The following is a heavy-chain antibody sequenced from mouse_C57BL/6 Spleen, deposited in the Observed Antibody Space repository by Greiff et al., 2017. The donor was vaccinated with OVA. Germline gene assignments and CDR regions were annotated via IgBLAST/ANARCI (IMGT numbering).Heavy chain of an antibody. V-gene: IGHV1-15*01. CDR3: AGGNYGGWFEV. D-gene: IGHD2-1*01. Sequence: QVQLQQSGAELVRPGASVTLSCKASGYTFTDYEMHWVKQTPVHGLEWIGAIDPETGGTAHNQKFKGKAILTADKSSSTAYMELRSLTSEDSAVYYCAGGNYGGWFEVWGTGTTVTVSS. CDR2: IDPETGGT. CDR1: GYTFTDYE. J-gene: IGHJ1*03.